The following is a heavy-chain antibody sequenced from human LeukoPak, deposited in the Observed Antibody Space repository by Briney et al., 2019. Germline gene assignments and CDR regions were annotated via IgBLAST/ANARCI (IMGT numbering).Heavy chain of an antibody. D-gene: IGHD3-16*02. Sequence: ASVKVSCKASGGTFSSYTISWVRQAPGQGLEWMGIINPSGGSTSYAQKLQGRVTMTTDTSTSTAYMELRSLRSDDTAVYYCARNYVWGSYRPDYWGQGTLVTVSS. CDR3: ARNYVWGSYRPDY. CDR1: GGTFSSYT. J-gene: IGHJ4*02. V-gene: IGHV1-46*01. CDR2: INPSGGST.